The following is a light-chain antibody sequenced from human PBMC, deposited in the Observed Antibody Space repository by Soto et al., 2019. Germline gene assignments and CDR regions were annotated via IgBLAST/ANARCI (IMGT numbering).Light chain of an antibody. CDR3: ISYAGSTKFV. CDR1: SSDVGAYNY. CDR2: EVS. J-gene: IGLJ3*02. Sequence: QSALTQPPSASGSPGQSVTISCTGTSSDVGAYNYVSWYQQHPGKAPKLMIYEVSKRPSGVPDRFSGSKSGNTASLTVSGLQAEDEADYYCISYAGSTKFVFGCGTQLTVL. V-gene: IGLV2-8*01.